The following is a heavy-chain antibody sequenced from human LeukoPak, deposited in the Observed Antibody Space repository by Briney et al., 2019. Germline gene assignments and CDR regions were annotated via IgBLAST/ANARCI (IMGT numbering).Heavy chain of an antibody. Sequence: GGSLRLSCAASGFTFSSYSMNWIRQAPGKGLEWVSYISSSSSNIYYADSVKGRFTISRDNAKNSLYLQMNSLRAEDTATYYCARLTMTSYGGFFDPWGQGTLVTVSS. CDR2: ISSSSSNI. CDR1: GFTFSSYS. J-gene: IGHJ5*02. V-gene: IGHV3-48*01. CDR3: ARLTMTSYGGFFDP. D-gene: IGHD2/OR15-2a*01.